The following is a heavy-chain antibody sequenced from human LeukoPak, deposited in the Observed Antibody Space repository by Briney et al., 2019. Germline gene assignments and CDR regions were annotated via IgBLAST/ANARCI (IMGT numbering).Heavy chain of an antibody. CDR3: AYNRNFALDN. D-gene: IGHD1-14*01. CDR1: GVSVSSGSYY. V-gene: IGHV4-61*03. Sequence: SETLSLTCTVSGVSVSSGSYYWSWIRQPPGKGLEWIGYIYYSGSTNYNPSLKSRVTMSVDTSKNHFSLKLTSVTAADTAVYYCAYNRNFALDNWGQGTLVTVSS. J-gene: IGHJ4*02. CDR2: IYYSGST.